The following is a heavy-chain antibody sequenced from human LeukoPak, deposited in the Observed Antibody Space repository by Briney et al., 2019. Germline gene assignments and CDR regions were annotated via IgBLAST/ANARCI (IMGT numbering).Heavy chain of an antibody. CDR2: IIPIFGTA. V-gene: IGHV1-69*05. D-gene: IGHD3-22*01. J-gene: IGHJ3*02. Sequence: GASVKVSCKASGYTFTSYGISWVRQAPGQGLEWMGRIIPIFGTANYAQKFQGRVTITTDESTSTAYMELSSLRSEDTAVYYCARGEGWGYDSSGYYHAFDIWGQGTMVTVSS. CDR1: GYTFTSYG. CDR3: ARGEGWGYDSSGYYHAFDI.